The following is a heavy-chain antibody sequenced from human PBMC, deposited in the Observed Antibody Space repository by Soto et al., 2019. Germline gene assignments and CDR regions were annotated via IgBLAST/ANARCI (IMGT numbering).Heavy chain of an antibody. D-gene: IGHD2-2*01. CDR2: ISPHTGGT. CDR1: GYTFNRYY. V-gene: IGHV1-2*02. CDR3: ARGVVPAASYYYYYGMDV. Sequence: ASVKVSCKASGYTFNRYYMHWVRQAPGPGLEWMGWISPHTGGTTYAQKFQGRVTMTRDTSVSTAFMELSRLGSDDTAVYYCARGVVPAASYYYYYGMDVWGQGTTVTVSS. J-gene: IGHJ6*02.